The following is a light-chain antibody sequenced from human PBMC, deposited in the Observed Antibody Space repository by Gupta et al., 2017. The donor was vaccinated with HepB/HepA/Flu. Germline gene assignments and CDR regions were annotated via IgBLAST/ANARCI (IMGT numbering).Light chain of an antibody. CDR3: CSYTGGYTFWV. J-gene: IGLJ3*02. V-gene: IGLV2-11*01. CDR2: DVT. Sequence: QSALTQPRSVSGYPGQSVIISCTGTRSDVGGYNYVSWYQQHPGKAPKLMIYDVTKRPSGVPDRFSGSKSGNTASLTISGLQADDEADYYCCSYTGGYTFWVFGGGTKLTVL. CDR1: RSDVGGYNY.